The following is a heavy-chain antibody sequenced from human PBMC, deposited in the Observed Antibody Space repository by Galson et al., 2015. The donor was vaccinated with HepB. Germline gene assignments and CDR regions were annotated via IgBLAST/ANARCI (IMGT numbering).Heavy chain of an antibody. D-gene: IGHD3-16*01. J-gene: IGHJ5*02. Sequence: SLRLSCAGSGFIFRHHAMAWIRQAPGKGLEWISGINGRGSTRSYSDAVKGRFSISRDNSKDTVFLQMDNLRAEDTAVYYCVKEDSWFGGDWFDPWGQGALVTVS. CDR3: VKEDSWFGGDWFDP. V-gene: IGHV3-23*01. CDR2: INGRGSTR. CDR1: GFIFRHHA.